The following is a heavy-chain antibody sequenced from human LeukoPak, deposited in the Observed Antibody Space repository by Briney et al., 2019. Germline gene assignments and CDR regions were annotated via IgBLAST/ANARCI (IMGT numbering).Heavy chain of an antibody. CDR3: ARGFGEPIPDDFDY. V-gene: IGHV3-48*03. CDR1: GFTFSSYE. J-gene: IGHJ4*02. CDR2: ISSSGSTI. D-gene: IGHD3-10*01. Sequence: GGSLRLSCAASGFTFSSYEMNWVRQAPGKGLEWVSYISSSGSTIYYADSVKGRFTISRDNAKNSLYPQMNSLRAEDTAVYYCARGFGEPIPDDFDYWGQGTLVTVSS.